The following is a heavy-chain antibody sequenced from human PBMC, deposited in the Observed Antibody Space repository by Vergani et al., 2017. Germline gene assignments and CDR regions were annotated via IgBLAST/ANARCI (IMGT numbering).Heavy chain of an antibody. CDR2: IYYSGSP. D-gene: IGHD5-12*01. V-gene: IGHV4-59*08. Sequence: QVQLQESGPGPVKPSETLSLTCTVSGGSISNYYWSWIRQLPGKGLEWIGYIYYSGSPNYNPSLKSRVTMSVDTSKNQFSLKLSSVTAADTAVYYCARLGYSGYDNSWFDPWGQGTLVTVSS. CDR3: ARLGYSGYDNSWFDP. CDR1: GGSISNYY. J-gene: IGHJ5*02.